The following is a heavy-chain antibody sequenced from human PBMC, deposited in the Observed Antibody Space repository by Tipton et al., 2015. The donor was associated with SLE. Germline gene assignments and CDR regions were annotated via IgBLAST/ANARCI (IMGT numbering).Heavy chain of an antibody. CDR1: GDSISRSTYY. D-gene: IGHD4-11*01. J-gene: IGHJ6*03. V-gene: IGHV4-39*02. CDR3: ARETPVTTRVVYYYYMDV. CDR2: IYYLGNT. Sequence: TLSLTCNVSGDSISRSTYYWGWIRQPPGKGLEWIGTIYYLGNTYYNPSLKSRVTMSVDTSMNHFSLKLSSVTAADTAVYYCARETPVTTRVVYYYYMDVWGKGTTVTISS.